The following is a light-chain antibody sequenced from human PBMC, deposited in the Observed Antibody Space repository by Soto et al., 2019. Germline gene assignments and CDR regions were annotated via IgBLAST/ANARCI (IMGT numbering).Light chain of an antibody. V-gene: IGKV3-20*01. CDR1: QSVISDY. CDR2: DAS. Sequence: EIVLTQSPGTLSLSPGDRATLSCRASQSVISDYLAWYQQKPGQAPRLLIYDASKRAAGIPDRFSGSGSGTDFTLTISRLEPEDFAVYYCQQYGSSPLFPFGPGTTVELK. J-gene: IGKJ3*01. CDR3: QQYGSSPLFP.